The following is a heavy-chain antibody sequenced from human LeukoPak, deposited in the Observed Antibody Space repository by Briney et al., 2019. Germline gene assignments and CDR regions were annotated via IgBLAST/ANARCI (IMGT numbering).Heavy chain of an antibody. CDR2: ISAYNGNT. V-gene: IGHV1-18*01. CDR3: ARRRYKGGNWFDP. Sequence: ASVKVSCKASGYTFTSYGISWVRQAPGQGLEWMGWISAYNGNTNYAQKFQGRVTMTRNTSISTAYMELSSLRSEDTAVYYCARRRYKGGNWFDPWGQGTLVTVSS. D-gene: IGHD5-12*01. CDR1: GYTFTSYG. J-gene: IGHJ5*02.